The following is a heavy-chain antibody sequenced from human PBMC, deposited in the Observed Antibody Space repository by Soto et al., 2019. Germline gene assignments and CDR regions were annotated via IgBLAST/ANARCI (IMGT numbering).Heavy chain of an antibody. D-gene: IGHD4-17*01. J-gene: IGHJ2*01. CDR1: GGTFSSYA. Sequence: QVQLVQSGAEVKKPGSSVKVSCKASGGTFSSYAISWVRQAPGQGLECMGGITPLFGTANYAQKFQGRVTITADESTSTAYMELSSLRSEDTAVYYCARVSLTGIYYGDYKPYRYFDLWGRGTLVTVSS. CDR3: ARVSLTGIYYGDYKPYRYFDL. V-gene: IGHV1-69*01. CDR2: ITPLFGTA.